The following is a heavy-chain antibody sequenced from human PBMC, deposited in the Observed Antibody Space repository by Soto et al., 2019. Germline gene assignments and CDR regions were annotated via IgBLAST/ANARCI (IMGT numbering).Heavy chain of an antibody. V-gene: IGHV1-8*03. CDR1: GYTYTGYY. Sequence: ASVKVSCKASGYTYTGYYMRRVRQAPGQGLEWMGWMNPNSGNTGYAQKFQGRVTITRDTSVSTAYMELSSLRSEDTAVYYCAREFITMVRGVIRRENFYYDTDVWGKGTTVTVSS. J-gene: IGHJ6*03. CDR3: AREFITMVRGVIRRENFYYDTDV. CDR2: MNPNSGNT. D-gene: IGHD3-10*01.